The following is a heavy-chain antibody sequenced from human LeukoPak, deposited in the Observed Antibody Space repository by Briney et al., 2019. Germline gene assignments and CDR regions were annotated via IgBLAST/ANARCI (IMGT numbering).Heavy chain of an antibody. V-gene: IGHV3-30*02. D-gene: IGHD3-10*01. CDR2: IRYDGSNK. CDR1: GFTFSSYG. Sequence: GGSLRLSCAASGFTFSSYGMHWVRQAPGKGLEWVAFIRYDGSNKYYADSVKGRFTISRDNSKNTLYLQMNSLRAEDTAVYYCAKDRPLWLGYYFDYWGQGTLVAVSS. CDR3: AKDRPLWLGYYFDY. J-gene: IGHJ4*02.